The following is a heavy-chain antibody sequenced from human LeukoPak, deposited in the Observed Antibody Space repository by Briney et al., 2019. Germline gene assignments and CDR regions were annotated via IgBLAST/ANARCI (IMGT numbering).Heavy chain of an antibody. CDR2: TYYTGAT. J-gene: IGHJ4*02. CDR1: GGSISSYY. D-gene: IGHD5-18*01. V-gene: IGHV4-59*01. CDR3: ARAGYSYGTGYYFDY. Sequence: SETLSLTCTVSGGSISSYYWSWIRLPPGKGLEWIGYTYYTGATYYNPSLKSRVTISLDTSKNQFSLKLSSVTAADAAVYYCARAGYSYGTGYYFDYWGQGALVTVSS.